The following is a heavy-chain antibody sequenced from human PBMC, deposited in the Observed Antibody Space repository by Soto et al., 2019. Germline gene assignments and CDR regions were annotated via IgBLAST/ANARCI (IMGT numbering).Heavy chain of an antibody. CDR2: ISSSSSTI. D-gene: IGHD2-2*01. J-gene: IGHJ4*02. CDR1: GFTFSSYS. V-gene: IGHV3-48*01. CDR3: ASACSSTSCYAPFDY. Sequence: EVQLMESGGGLVQPGGSLRLSCAASGFTFSSYSMNWVRQAPGKGLEWVSYISSSSSTIYYADSVKGRFTISRDNAKNSLYLQMNSLRAEDTAVYYCASACSSTSCYAPFDYWGQGTLVTVSS.